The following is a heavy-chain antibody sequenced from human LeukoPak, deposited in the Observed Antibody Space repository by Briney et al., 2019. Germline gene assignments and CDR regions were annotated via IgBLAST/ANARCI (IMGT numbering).Heavy chain of an antibody. J-gene: IGHJ4*02. CDR2: IYYNGST. V-gene: IGHV4-30-4*01. D-gene: IGHD3-16*02. CDR3: AKEAMITFGGVIH. Sequence: SETLSLTCTVSGGSISSGDYYWSWIRQPPGKGLEWIGYIYYNGSTYYNPSLKSRVTISVDTSKNQFSLKLSSVTAADTAVYYCAKEAMITFGGVIHWGQGTLVTVSS. CDR1: GGSISSGDYY.